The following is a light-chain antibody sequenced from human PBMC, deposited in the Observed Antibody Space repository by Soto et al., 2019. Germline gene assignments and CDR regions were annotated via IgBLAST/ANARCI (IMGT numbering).Light chain of an antibody. CDR1: QTISTW. Sequence: DIQVTQSPPTLSASVGDRVTITCRASQTISTWLAWYQQKPGKAPRLLIYKASTLEIGVPSRFSGSGSGTEFTLTISSLQPDDVATYYCQQYNNWPPITFGQGTRLEIK. CDR3: QQYNNWPPIT. CDR2: KAS. J-gene: IGKJ5*01. V-gene: IGKV1-5*03.